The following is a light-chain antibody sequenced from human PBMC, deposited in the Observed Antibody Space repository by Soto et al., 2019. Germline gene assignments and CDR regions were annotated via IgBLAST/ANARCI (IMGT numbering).Light chain of an antibody. CDR1: QSVSSN. Sequence: ELVMTQSPATLSVSPGERATLSCRASQSVSSNLAWYQQKPGQAPRLLIYGASTRATGIPARFSGSGSGTEFTLTISSLQSEDFAVYYCQQSNNWPPTFGQGTRLEIK. J-gene: IGKJ5*01. V-gene: IGKV3-15*01. CDR3: QQSNNWPPT. CDR2: GAS.